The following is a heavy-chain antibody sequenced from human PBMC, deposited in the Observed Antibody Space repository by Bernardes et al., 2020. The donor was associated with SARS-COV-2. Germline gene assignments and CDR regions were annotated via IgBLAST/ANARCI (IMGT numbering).Heavy chain of an antibody. CDR2: IKQDGSEK. J-gene: IGHJ6*02. Sequence: SLRLSCAASGFSFSSYWMSWVRQAPGKGLEWVGNIKQDGSEKNYVDSVKGRFTISRDNAKNSLYLQMNSLRAEDTAVYYCTAPGYGMDVWGQGTTVTVSS. D-gene: IGHD6-13*01. V-gene: IGHV3-7*01. CDR1: GFSFSSYW. CDR3: TAPGYGMDV.